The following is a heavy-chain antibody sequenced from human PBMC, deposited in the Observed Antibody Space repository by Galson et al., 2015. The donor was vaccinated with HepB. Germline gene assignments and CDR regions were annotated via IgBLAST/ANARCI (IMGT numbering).Heavy chain of an antibody. D-gene: IGHD4-23*01. V-gene: IGHV3-15*01. CDR3: TGYGGQPDGPLYFQE. CDR1: GFPFYYAW. J-gene: IGHJ1*01. Sequence: SLRLSCAASGFPFYYAWMSWVRQSPGKGLEWVGLIKSKPGGETTHYAAPVKGRFTISRDDSKNTLFLQMNGLKTEDTAVYFCTGYGGQPDGPLYFQEWGQGTLVTVSS. CDR2: IKSKPGGETT.